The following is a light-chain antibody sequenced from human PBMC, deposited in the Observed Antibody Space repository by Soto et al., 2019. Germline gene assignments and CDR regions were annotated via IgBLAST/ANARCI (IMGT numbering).Light chain of an antibody. CDR2: AAS. CDR3: QQSYSTTIT. J-gene: IGKJ5*01. V-gene: IGKV1-39*01. CDR1: QSISSY. Sequence: DIQMTQSPSSLSASVGDRFTITCRASQSISSYLNWYQQKPGKAPKLLIYAASSLQSGVPSRFSGSGSGTDLTLTISSLKHEDFETYYCQQSYSTTITFGQGTRLEIK.